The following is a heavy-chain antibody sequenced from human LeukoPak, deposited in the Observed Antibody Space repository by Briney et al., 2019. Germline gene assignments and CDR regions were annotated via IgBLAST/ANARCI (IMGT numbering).Heavy chain of an antibody. CDR2: INPNSGGT. V-gene: IGHV1-2*02. Sequence: ASVKASCKASGYTFTGYYMHWVRQAPGQGLEWMGWINPNSGGTNYPLKFQGRVTMTRDTSISTAYMELSRLTSDDTAVYYCVPSNDYYYYFDYWGQGTLVTVSS. J-gene: IGHJ4*02. CDR3: VPSNDYYYYFDY. CDR1: GYTFTGYY. D-gene: IGHD3-22*01.